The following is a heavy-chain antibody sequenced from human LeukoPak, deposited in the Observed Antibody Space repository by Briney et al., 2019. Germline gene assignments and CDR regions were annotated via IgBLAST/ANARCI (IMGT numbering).Heavy chain of an antibody. CDR1: GFTFSTYA. Sequence: GGSLRLSCAASGFTFSTYAMNWVRQAPGKGLEWVSSISGSGGSTYYADSVKGRFTISRDNSKNTLYLQMNSLRAEDTAVYYCAMGYCSSTSCYTGDYWGQGTLVTVSS. J-gene: IGHJ4*02. CDR3: AMGYCSSTSCYTGDY. CDR2: ISGSGGST. D-gene: IGHD2-2*02. V-gene: IGHV3-23*01.